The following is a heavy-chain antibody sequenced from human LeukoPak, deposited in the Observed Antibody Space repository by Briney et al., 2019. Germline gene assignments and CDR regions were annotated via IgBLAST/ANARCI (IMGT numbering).Heavy chain of an antibody. D-gene: IGHD1-26*01. CDR2: IFYSGST. J-gene: IGHJ4*02. CDR3: ARGEWDLLFDY. Sequence: SETLSLTCAVYGGSFSGYYWSWIRQPPGKGLEWIGYIFYSGSTNYNPSLKSRVAISVDTSKNQFSLKLSSVTAADTAVYYCARGEWDLLFDYWGQGTLVTVSS. V-gene: IGHV4-59*01. CDR1: GGSFSGYY.